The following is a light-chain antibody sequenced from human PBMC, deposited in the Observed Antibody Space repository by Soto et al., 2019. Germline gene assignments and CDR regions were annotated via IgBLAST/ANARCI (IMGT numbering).Light chain of an antibody. CDR3: QQYHNWPPQYT. CDR1: QSVASN. Sequence: EIVMTQSPASLSVSPGDGATLSCRASQSVASNVGWYQQKPGQGPRLLIHGASTRAVGVPARFSGSGSGTDFTLTINSRQSEDFAVYYCQQYHNWPPQYTFGQGTKLQIK. CDR2: GAS. J-gene: IGKJ2*01. V-gene: IGKV3-15*01.